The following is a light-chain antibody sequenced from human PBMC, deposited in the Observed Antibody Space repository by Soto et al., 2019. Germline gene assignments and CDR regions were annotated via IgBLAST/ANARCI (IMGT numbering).Light chain of an antibody. CDR1: SSDVGGYTY. Sequence: QSVLTQPASVFGSPGKSITISCTGTSSDVGGYTYVSWYQHHPGEAPKLMIFEVTKRPSGVSNRFSGSKSGNTASLTISGLQAEDEADYFCNSYTTTSTYVFGSGTKSPS. CDR3: NSYTTTSTYV. CDR2: EVT. J-gene: IGLJ1*01. V-gene: IGLV2-14*01.